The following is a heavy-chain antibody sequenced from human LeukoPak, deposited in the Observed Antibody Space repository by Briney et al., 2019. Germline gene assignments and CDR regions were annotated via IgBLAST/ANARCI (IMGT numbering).Heavy chain of an antibody. CDR3: ARADQIVVVPAAVPLTYYYCYGMDV. V-gene: IGHV1-18*01. Sequence: GASVRVSCKASGYTFTSYDINWVRQATGQGLEWMGWISAYNGNTNYAQKLQGRVTMTTDTSTSTAYMELRSLRSDDTAVYYCARADQIVVVPAAVPLTYYYCYGMDVWGQGTTVTVSS. CDR2: ISAYNGNT. CDR1: GYTFTSYD. D-gene: IGHD2-2*01. J-gene: IGHJ6*02.